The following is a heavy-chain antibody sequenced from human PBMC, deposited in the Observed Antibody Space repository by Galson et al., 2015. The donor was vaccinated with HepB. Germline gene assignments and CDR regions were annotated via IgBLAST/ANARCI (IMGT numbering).Heavy chain of an antibody. CDR1: GYTFTDYF. J-gene: IGHJ4*02. Sequence: SVKVSCKASGYTFTDYFMHWVRQAPGQGLEWMGRINPKSGGTNYAQKFQGRVTMTRDTSINTAYMELSRLRSDDTVVYYCARDYYGSGGLDYWGQGTLVTVSS. V-gene: IGHV1-2*05. CDR3: ARDYYGSGGLDY. CDR2: INPKSGGT. D-gene: IGHD3-10*01.